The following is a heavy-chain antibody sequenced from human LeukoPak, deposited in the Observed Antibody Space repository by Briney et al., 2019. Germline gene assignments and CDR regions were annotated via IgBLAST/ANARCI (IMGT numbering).Heavy chain of an antibody. CDR2: ISGSGSAV. V-gene: IGHV3-11*01. J-gene: IGHJ5*01. CDR3: ARDRGNSDPGDWFDS. CDR1: GFTFSDYY. D-gene: IGHD4-23*01. Sequence: GGSLRLSCAASGFTFSDYYMSWIRQAPGKGLEWVSYISGSGSAVYYAASVRGRFTISRDNAKNSLFLQMNSLRAEDTAVYYCARDRGNSDPGDWFDSWGQGTLVTVSS.